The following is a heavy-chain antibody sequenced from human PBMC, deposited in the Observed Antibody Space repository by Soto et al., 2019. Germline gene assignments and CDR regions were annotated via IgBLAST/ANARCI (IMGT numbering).Heavy chain of an antibody. J-gene: IGHJ4*02. D-gene: IGHD6-13*01. CDR2: ISYDGSNK. V-gene: IGHV3-30*18. CDR3: AKSPLWRAAAGGFEY. Sequence: GGSLRLSCAASGFTFSSYGMHWVRQAPGKGLEWVAVISYDGSNKYYADSVKGRFTISRDNSKNTLYLQMNSLRAEDTAVYYCAKSPLWRAAAGGFEYRGQGTLVTVSS. CDR1: GFTFSSYG.